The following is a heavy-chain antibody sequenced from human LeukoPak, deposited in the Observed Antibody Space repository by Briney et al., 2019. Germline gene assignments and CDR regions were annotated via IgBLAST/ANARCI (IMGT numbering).Heavy chain of an antibody. D-gene: IGHD2-2*02. Sequence: ASVEVSCKASGYTFTSYGISWVRQAPGQGLEWMGWISAYNDNTDYAQKLQGRVTMTTDTSTSTAYMELRSLRSDDTAVYYCARGVFHCSSASCYRDLDYWGQGTLVTVSS. V-gene: IGHV1-18*01. CDR3: ARGVFHCSSASCYRDLDY. CDR1: GYTFTSYG. CDR2: ISAYNDNT. J-gene: IGHJ4*02.